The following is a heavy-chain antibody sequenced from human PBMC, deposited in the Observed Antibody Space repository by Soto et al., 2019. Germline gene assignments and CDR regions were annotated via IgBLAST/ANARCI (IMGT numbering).Heavy chain of an antibody. CDR2: IYYSGST. J-gene: IGHJ4*02. Sequence: SETLSLTCTVSGGSISSGDYYWSWIRQPPAKGLEWIGYIYYSGSTYYNPSLKSRVTISVDTSKNHFSLKLSSVTAADTALYYCSRMSRWNYYFDYWGQGTLVTVSS. D-gene: IGHD1-7*01. CDR1: GGSISSGDYY. V-gene: IGHV4-30-4*02. CDR3: SRMSRWNYYFDY.